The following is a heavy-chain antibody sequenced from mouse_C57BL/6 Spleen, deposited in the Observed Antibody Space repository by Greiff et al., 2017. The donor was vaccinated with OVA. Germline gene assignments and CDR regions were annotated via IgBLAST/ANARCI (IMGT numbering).Heavy chain of an antibody. V-gene: IGHV1-81*01. CDR2: IYPRSGNT. J-gene: IGHJ2*01. Sequence: LVESGAELARPGASVKLSCKASGYTFTSYGISWVKQRTGQGLEWIGEIYPRSGNTYYNEKFKGKATLTADKSSSTAYMELRSLTSEDSAVYFCARRGYYFDYWGQGTTLTVSS. CDR1: GYTFTSYG. CDR3: ARRGYYFDY.